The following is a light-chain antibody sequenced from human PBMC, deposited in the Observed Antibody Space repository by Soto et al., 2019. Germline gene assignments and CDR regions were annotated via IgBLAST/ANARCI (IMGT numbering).Light chain of an antibody. V-gene: IGKV1-5*01. CDR3: QQLFDSPVT. CDR1: QSISSW. CDR2: DAS. J-gene: IGKJ5*01. Sequence: IQMPQSPSTLSASVGDRVTITFLASQSISSWLAWYQQKPGKAPKLLTYDASSLESGVPSRFSATVSGTEFSLTLTSLQPEDFATYYCQQLFDSPVTFGQGTRLEIK.